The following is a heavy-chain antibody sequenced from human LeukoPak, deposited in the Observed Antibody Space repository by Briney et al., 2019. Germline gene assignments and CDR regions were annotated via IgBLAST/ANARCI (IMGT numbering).Heavy chain of an antibody. CDR1: GFTFGDYA. CDR3: TREDAQLLWFGEVGY. D-gene: IGHD3-10*01. Sequence: GGSLRLSCTASGFTFGDYAMSWVRQAPGKGLEWVGFIRSKAYGGTTEYAASVKGRFTISRDDSKSIDYLQMNSLTTEDTAVYYCTREDAQLLWFGEVGYWGQGTLVTVSS. V-gene: IGHV3-49*04. J-gene: IGHJ4*02. CDR2: IRSKAYGGTT.